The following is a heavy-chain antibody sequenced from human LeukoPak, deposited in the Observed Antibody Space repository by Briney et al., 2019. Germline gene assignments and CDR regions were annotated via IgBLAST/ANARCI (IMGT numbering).Heavy chain of an antibody. Sequence: SETLSLTCAVYGGSFSGYYWSWIRQPPGKGLEWIGEINHSGSTNYNPSLKSRVTISVDTSKNQFSLKLSSVTAADTAVYYCARAPYVPAYIDYWGQGTLVTVSS. D-gene: IGHD3-16*01. J-gene: IGHJ4*02. CDR3: ARAPYVPAYIDY. V-gene: IGHV4-34*01. CDR1: GGSFSGYY. CDR2: INHSGST.